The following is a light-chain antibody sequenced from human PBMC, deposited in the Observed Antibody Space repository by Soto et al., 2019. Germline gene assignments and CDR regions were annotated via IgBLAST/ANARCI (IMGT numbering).Light chain of an antibody. J-gene: IGKJ2*01. Sequence: IQSTQAPSALSASVVDRVTITCRASRSIGNYLNWYQQKPESAPKLLIYLTSSLQSGVPSRFSGSGSGTDFTLTISSLQPEDFATYYCQQSYSTPYSFGQGTKVDIK. CDR1: RSIGNY. V-gene: IGKV1-39*01. CDR3: QQSYSTPYS. CDR2: LTS.